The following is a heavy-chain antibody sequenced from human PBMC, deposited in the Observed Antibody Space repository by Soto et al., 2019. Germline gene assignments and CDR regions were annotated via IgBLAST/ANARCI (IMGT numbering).Heavy chain of an antibody. V-gene: IGHV4-59*11. Sequence: QVQLQESGPGLVKPSETLSLTCSVSGGSISSHYWSWIRQPPGKGLEWIGHIYYSGSTNYNPSLKSRVTISVDTSKGQFSLNLSSVTAADTAVYYCARRRNSPTFFDIWGQGTMVTVSS. CDR1: GGSISSHY. D-gene: IGHD1-1*01. CDR3: ARRRNSPTFFDI. CDR2: IYYSGST. J-gene: IGHJ3*02.